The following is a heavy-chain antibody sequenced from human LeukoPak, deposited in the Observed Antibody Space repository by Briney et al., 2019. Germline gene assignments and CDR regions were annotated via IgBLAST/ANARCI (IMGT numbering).Heavy chain of an antibody. CDR1: GGSFSGYY. CDR2: INHSGST. D-gene: IGHD6-19*01. Sequence: SETLSLTCAVYGGSFSGYYWSWIRQPPGKGLEWIGEINHSGSTNYNPSLKSRVTISVDTSKNQSSLKLTSVTAADTAVYYCARGGKWLYYFDYWGQGTLVTVSS. V-gene: IGHV4-34*01. J-gene: IGHJ4*02. CDR3: ARGGKWLYYFDY.